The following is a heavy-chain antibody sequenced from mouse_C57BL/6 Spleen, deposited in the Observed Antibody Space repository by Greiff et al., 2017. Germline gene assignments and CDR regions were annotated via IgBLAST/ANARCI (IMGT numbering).Heavy chain of an antibody. D-gene: IGHD1-1*01. CDR3: ASYGSSLPWFAY. CDR2: IYPGSGST. Sequence: QVQLKQPGAELVKPGASVKMSCKASGYTFTSYWITWVKQRPGQGLEWIGDIYPGSGSTNYNEKFKSKATLTVDTSSSTAYMQLSSLTSEDSAVYYCASYGSSLPWFAYWGQGTLVTVSA. CDR1: GYTFTSYW. V-gene: IGHV1-55*01. J-gene: IGHJ3*01.